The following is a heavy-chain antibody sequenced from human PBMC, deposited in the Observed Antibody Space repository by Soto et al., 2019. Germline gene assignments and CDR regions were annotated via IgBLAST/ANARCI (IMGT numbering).Heavy chain of an antibody. Sequence: PGGSLRLSCVASGFTFSTYGMSWFRQAPGRGLEWVSAIGGSGASTYYADSVKGRFTISRDNAKNTLYLQMNSLRAEDTAVYYCARWSAYDFWSGRTSVGIWGQGTMVTVSS. J-gene: IGHJ3*02. CDR3: ARWSAYDFWSGRTSVGI. D-gene: IGHD3-3*01. CDR2: IGGSGAST. V-gene: IGHV3-23*01. CDR1: GFTFSTYG.